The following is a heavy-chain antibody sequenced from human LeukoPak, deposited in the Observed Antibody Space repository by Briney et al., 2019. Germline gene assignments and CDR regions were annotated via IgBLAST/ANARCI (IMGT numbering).Heavy chain of an antibody. CDR2: ISYDGSNK. CDR1: GFTFSSYG. Sequence: PGRSLRLSCASSGFTFSSYGMHWVRQAPGKGLEWVAVISYDGSNKYYADSVKGRFTISRDNSKNTLYLQMNSLRAEDTAVYYCAKSALEDYYDSSISGNYFDYWGQGTLVTVSS. CDR3: AKSALEDYYDSSISGNYFDY. J-gene: IGHJ4*02. V-gene: IGHV3-30*18. D-gene: IGHD3-22*01.